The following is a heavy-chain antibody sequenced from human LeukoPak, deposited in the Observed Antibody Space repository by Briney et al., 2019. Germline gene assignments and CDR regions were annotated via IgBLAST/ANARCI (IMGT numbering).Heavy chain of an antibody. Sequence: PSETLSLTCTVSGGSISTSNYYWGWIRQPPGKGLEWIGSIYYSGSTYYNPSLKSRVTISVDTSKNQFSLKLSSVTAADTAVYYCARQGRISMIVVLIEDAFDIWGQGTMVTVSS. J-gene: IGHJ3*02. V-gene: IGHV4-39*01. CDR3: ARQGRISMIVVLIEDAFDI. D-gene: IGHD3-22*01. CDR1: GGSISTSNYY. CDR2: IYYSGST.